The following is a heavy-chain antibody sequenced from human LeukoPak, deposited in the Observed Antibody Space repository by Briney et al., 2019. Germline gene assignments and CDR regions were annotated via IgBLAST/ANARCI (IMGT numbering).Heavy chain of an antibody. CDR1: GFTFSSYS. V-gene: IGHV3-21*04. J-gene: IGHJ4*02. D-gene: IGHD4-17*01. CDR2: ISSSSSYI. Sequence: GGSLRLSCEASGFTFSSYSMNWVRQAPGKGLEWVSSISSSSSYIYYADSVKGRFTISRDISKNTLYLQMNSLRAEDTAVYYCARGTVTAPDYWGQGTLVTVSS. CDR3: ARGTVTAPDY.